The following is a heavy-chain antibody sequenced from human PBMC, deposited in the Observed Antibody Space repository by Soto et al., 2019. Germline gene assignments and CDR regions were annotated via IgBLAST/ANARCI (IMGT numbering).Heavy chain of an antibody. V-gene: IGHV4-59*08. D-gene: IGHD5-12*01. CDR3: AISAGYSGYENPSGYYYMDV. Sequence: SSETLSLTCTVSGGSISSYYWSWIRQPPGKGLEWIGYIYYSGSTNYNPSLKSRVTISVDTSKNQFSLKLSSVTAADTAVYYCAISAGYSGYENPSGYYYMDVWGKGTTVTVSS. CDR1: GGSISSYY. CDR2: IYYSGST. J-gene: IGHJ6*03.